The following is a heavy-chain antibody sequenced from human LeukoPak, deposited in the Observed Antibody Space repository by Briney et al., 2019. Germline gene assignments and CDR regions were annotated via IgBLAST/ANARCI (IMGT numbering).Heavy chain of an antibody. J-gene: IGHJ4*02. Sequence: ASVKISCKASGYTFTSYGISWVRQAPGQGLEWMGWISAYNGNTNYAQKLQGRVTMTTDTSTSNAYMELRSLRSDDTAVYYCARDPKPDYDFWSGATSYFDYWGQGTLVTVSS. V-gene: IGHV1-18*01. D-gene: IGHD3-3*01. CDR3: ARDPKPDYDFWSGATSYFDY. CDR1: GYTFTSYG. CDR2: ISAYNGNT.